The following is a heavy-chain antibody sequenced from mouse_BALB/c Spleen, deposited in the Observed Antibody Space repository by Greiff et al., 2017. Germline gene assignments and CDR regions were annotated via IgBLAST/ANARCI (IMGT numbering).Heavy chain of an antibody. D-gene: IGHD1-2*01. V-gene: IGHV1S34*01. J-gene: IGHJ2*01. CDR2: ISCYNGAT. CDR3: AKMDYGYDYFDY. CDR1: GYSFTGYY. Sequence: LVKTGASVKISCKASGYSFTGYYMHWVKQSHGKSLEWIGDISCYNGATSYNQKFKGKATFTVDTTSSTAYMQVNSLTSEDSAVDYCAKMDYGYDYFDYWGQGTTLTVSS.